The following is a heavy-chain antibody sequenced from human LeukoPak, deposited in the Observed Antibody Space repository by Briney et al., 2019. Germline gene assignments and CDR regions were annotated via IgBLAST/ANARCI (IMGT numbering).Heavy chain of an antibody. CDR3: ARGGSSTSCYTD. CDR2: ISSSSSTI. V-gene: IGHV3-48*01. CDR1: GFTFSIYS. D-gene: IGHD2-2*01. Sequence: GGSLRLSCAASGFTFSIYSMNWVRQAPGKGLEWVSYISSSSSTIYYADSVTGRFPLSRDNDKNSLYLQMHSMRAEDTAVYYCARGGSSTSCYTDWGQGPLVTVPS. J-gene: IGHJ4*02.